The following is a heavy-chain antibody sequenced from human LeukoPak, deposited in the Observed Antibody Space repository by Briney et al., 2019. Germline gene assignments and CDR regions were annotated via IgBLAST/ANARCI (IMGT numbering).Heavy chain of an antibody. D-gene: IGHD3-10*01. CDR2: IIPIFGTA. CDR1: GGTFSSYA. V-gene: IGHV1-69*13. J-gene: IGHJ5*02. CDR3: ARDWFGELNWFDP. Sequence: GASVKVSCKASGGTFSSYAISWLRQAPGQGLEWMGGIIPIFGTANYAQKFQGRVTITADESTSTAYMELSSLRSEDTAVYYCARDWFGELNWFDPWGQGTLVTVSS.